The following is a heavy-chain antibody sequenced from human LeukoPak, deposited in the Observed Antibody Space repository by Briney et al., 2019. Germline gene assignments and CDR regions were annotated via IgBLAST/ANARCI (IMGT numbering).Heavy chain of an antibody. J-gene: IGHJ5*02. Sequence: SETLSLTCTVSGGSISSYYWGWIRQPPGKGLEWIGSIYYSGSTYYNPSLKSRVTISVDTSKNQFSLKLSSVTAADTAVYYCARVIAARVGPSNWFDPWGQGTLVTVSS. CDR3: ARVIAARVGPSNWFDP. V-gene: IGHV4-39*07. CDR2: IYYSGST. CDR1: GGSISSYY. D-gene: IGHD6-6*01.